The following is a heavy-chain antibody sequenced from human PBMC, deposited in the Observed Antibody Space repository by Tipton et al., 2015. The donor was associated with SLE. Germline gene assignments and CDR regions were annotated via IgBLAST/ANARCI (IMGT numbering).Heavy chain of an antibody. J-gene: IGHJ5*02. Sequence: SLRLSCAASGFSFDDFAMSWVRQAPGKGLEWVSHITWNGGTTVYADSVRGRFTISRDSAKNSLYLQMSSLRAEDTALYFCARDYIAVAGSSLDLWGQGTQVTVSS. V-gene: IGHV3-20*04. CDR1: GFSFDDFA. CDR2: ITWNGGTT. D-gene: IGHD6-19*01. CDR3: ARDYIAVAGSSLDL.